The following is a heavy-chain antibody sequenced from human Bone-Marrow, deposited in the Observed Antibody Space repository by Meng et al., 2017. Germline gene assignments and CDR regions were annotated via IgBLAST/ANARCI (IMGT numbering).Heavy chain of an antibody. CDR1: GYSISSGYY. D-gene: IGHD2-15*01. CDR3: ARDVGPLYYYGMDV. J-gene: IGHJ6*02. Sequence: SETLSLTCTVSGYSISSGYYWGWSRQPPGKGLEWSGSIYHRGSTYYNPSLKSRVTISVDTSKNQFSLKLSSVTAADTAVYYCARDVGPLYYYGMDVWGQGTTVTVSS. V-gene: IGHV4-38-2*02. CDR2: IYHRGST.